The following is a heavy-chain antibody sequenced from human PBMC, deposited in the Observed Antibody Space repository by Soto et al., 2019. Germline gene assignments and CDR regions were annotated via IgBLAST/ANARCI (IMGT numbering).Heavy chain of an antibody. Sequence: GASVKVSCKVSGYTLTELSMHWVRQAPGKGLEWMGGFDPEDGETIYAQKFQGRVTMTEDTSTDTAYMELSSLRSEDTAVYYCATWPTTVVTGGFDYWGQGTLVIVSS. CDR3: ATWPTTVVTGGFDY. CDR2: FDPEDGET. CDR1: GYTLTELS. J-gene: IGHJ4*02. V-gene: IGHV1-24*01. D-gene: IGHD4-17*01.